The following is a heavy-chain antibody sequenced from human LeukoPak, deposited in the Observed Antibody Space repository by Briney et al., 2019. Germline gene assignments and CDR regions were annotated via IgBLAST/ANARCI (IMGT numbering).Heavy chain of an antibody. D-gene: IGHD5-12*01. CDR3: AKQGSALLRLAYYFDY. J-gene: IGHJ4*02. CDR1: GFTVSSNY. Sequence: GGSLRLSCAASGFTVSSNYMSWVRQAPGKGLEWVSVIYSGGSTYYADSVKGRFTISRDNSKNTLYLQMNSLRAEDTAVYYCAKQGSALLRLAYYFDYWGQGTLVTVSS. V-gene: IGHV3-53*05. CDR2: IYSGGST.